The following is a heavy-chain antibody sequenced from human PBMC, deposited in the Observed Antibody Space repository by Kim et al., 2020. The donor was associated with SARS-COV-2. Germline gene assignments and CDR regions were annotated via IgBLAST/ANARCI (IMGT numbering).Heavy chain of an antibody. J-gene: IGHJ4*02. CDR3: AREGPPVYSNSPLDY. CDR1: GFTFSSYG. D-gene: IGHD6-13*01. V-gene: IGHV3-33*01. Sequence: GGSLRLSCAASGFTFSSYGMHWVRQAPGKGLEWVAVIWYDGSNNYYADSVKGRFTITRDNSKNTLYLQMNSLRAEDTAVYYCAREGPPVYSNSPLDYWGQGTLVTVSS. CDR2: IWYDGSNN.